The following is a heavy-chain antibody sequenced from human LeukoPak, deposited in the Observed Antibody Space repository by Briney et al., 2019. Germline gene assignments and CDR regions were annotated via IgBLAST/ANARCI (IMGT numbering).Heavy chain of an antibody. CDR3: AKRNRTTMATD. J-gene: IGHJ4*02. CDR1: GFTFSSYA. D-gene: IGHD1-14*01. Sequence: GGSLRLSCAASGFTFSSYAMGWVRQAPGKGLEWVSGISGGSASTYYADSVKGRFTISRDNSKNTLYLQMNSLRAEDTAVYYCAKRNRTTMATDWGQGTLVTVSS. V-gene: IGHV3-23*01. CDR2: ISGGSAST.